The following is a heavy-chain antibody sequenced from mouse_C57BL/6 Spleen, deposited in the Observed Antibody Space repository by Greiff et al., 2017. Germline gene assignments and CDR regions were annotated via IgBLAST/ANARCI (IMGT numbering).Heavy chain of an antibody. CDR1: GYTFTSYW. CDR2: IYPGSGST. V-gene: IGHV1-55*01. Sequence: QVQLQQSGAELVKPGASVKMSCKASGYTFTSYWITWVKQRPGQGLEWIGDIYPGSGSTNYNEKFKSKATLTVDTSSSTAYMQLSSLTSEDSAVYYCAREWAWYFDVWGTGTTVTVSS. CDR3: AREWAWYFDV. D-gene: IGHD1-3*01. J-gene: IGHJ1*03.